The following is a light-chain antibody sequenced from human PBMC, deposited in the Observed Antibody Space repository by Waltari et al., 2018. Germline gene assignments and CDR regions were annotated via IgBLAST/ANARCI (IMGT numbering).Light chain of an antibody. V-gene: IGLV2-23*02. Sequence: QSALTQPASVSVSPGQSITISCTGTSSDVGSYNLVSWYQQHPGKAPKLMIYEVSKRPSGFFQRFSGSKSGNTASLTISGLQAEDEADYHCCSYAGSRTLVFGGGTKVTVL. J-gene: IGLJ2*01. CDR1: SSDVGSYNL. CDR3: CSYAGSRTLV. CDR2: EVS.